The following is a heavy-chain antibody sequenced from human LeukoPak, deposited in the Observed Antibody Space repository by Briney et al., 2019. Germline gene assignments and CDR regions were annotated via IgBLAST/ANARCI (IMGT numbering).Heavy chain of an antibody. CDR2: ISGYGST. V-gene: IGHV1-18*01. CDR3: ARGVYSNDY. D-gene: IGHD2-21*01. Sequence: ASVKVSCKASGYTFTTYGISWVRQAPGQGLEWMGWISGYGSTNYAQNLQGRVTMTTDTSTSTAYMELRSLRSDDTAVHYCARGVYSNDYWGQGTLVTVSS. J-gene: IGHJ4*02. CDR1: GYTFTTYG.